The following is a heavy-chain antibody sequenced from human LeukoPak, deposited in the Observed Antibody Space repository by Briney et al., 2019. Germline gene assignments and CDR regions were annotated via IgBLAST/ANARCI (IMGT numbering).Heavy chain of an antibody. V-gene: IGHV3-23*01. J-gene: IGHJ4*02. Sequence: PGGSLRLTCTASGFTFSSYSMSWVRQGPGTGLEWVSAISGSGDTTFYADSVKGRFIISRDNSKKTLYLQVNSLRAEDTAVYFCAKELTTERTPGVDSWGQGTLVTVSS. CDR1: GFTFSSYS. CDR2: ISGSGDTT. D-gene: IGHD4-17*01. CDR3: AKELTTERTPGVDS.